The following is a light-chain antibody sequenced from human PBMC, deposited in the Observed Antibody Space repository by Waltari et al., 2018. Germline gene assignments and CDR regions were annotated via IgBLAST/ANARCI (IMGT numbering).Light chain of an antibody. V-gene: IGKV1-12*01. CDR1: QAIRDW. CDR3: QQANSFPLT. J-gene: IGKJ4*01. CDR2: GAS. Sequence: DIQMTRSPSSVSASVGDRVTITCRASQAIRDWLVWYQQKPGRAPNLLMYGASTLRSGVPSRFSGSGSGTDFTLTIDSLQPEDFATYFCQQANSFPLTFGGGTKV.